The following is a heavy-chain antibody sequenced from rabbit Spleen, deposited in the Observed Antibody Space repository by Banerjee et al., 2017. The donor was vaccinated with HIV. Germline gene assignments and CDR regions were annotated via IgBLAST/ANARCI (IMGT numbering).Heavy chain of an antibody. CDR2: IYNGDGST. J-gene: IGHJ4*01. CDR3: ARAPDSGYWAVAFNL. V-gene: IGHV1S47*01. Sequence: QEQLVESGGGLVQPGGSLKLSCKASRFDFSSGGVSWVRQAPGKGPEWIACIYNGDGSTYYATWAKGRFTISKTSSTTVTLQVTSLTTADTATYFCARAPDSGYWAVAFNLWGPGTLVTVS. D-gene: IGHD1-1*01. CDR1: RFDFSSGG.